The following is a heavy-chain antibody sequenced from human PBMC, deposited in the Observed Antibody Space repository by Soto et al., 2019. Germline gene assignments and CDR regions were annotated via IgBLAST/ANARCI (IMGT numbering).Heavy chain of an antibody. D-gene: IGHD2-21*02. CDR2: IYPGDSET. Sequence: PGESLKISCKGSGFRFTNYWIGWVRQMPGKGLEWMGIIYPGDSETRYSPSFQGQVSISADKSISTAYLQWSSLKAPDTAMYFCARVDCGGDCYPASGTDYWGQGTLVTVSS. V-gene: IGHV5-51*01. CDR1: GFRFTNYW. J-gene: IGHJ4*02. CDR3: ARVDCGGDCYPASGTDY.